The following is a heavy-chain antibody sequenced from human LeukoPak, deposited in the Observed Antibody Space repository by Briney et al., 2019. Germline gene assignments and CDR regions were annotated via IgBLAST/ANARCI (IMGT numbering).Heavy chain of an antibody. V-gene: IGHV4-59*11. CDR3: ARAQDTAMVT. J-gene: IGHJ5*02. D-gene: IGHD5-18*01. Sequence: PSEPLSLTCTVSGGSISSHYWSWIRQPPGRGLEWIGYIYYSGSTNYNPSLKSRVTITVDTSKNQFSLKLSSVTAADTAVYYCARAQDTAMVTWGQGTLVTVSS. CDR2: IYYSGST. CDR1: GGSISSHY.